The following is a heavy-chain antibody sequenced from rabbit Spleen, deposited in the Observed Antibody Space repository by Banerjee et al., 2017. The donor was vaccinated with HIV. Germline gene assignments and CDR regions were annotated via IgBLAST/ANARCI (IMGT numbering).Heavy chain of an antibody. J-gene: IGHJ6*01. D-gene: IGHD8-1*01. V-gene: IGHV1S45*01. Sequence: QEQLKESGGGLVQPGGSLKLSCKASGFTLSSYYMNWVRQAPGKGLEWIGFIYTGNGKNYYASWAKGRFTISKTSSTTVTLQVTSLTAADTATYFCARDGAGGSYFALWGPGTLVTVS. CDR2: IYTGNGKN. CDR1: GFTLSSYYM. CDR3: ARDGAGGSYFAL.